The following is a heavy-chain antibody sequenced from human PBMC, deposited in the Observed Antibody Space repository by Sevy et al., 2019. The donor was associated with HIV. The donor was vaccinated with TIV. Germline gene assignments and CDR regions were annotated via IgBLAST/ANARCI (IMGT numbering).Heavy chain of an antibody. D-gene: IGHD2-8*01. Sequence: GGSLSLSCAASGFTFSDYAMHWVRQAPGNGLEWLSYISYDERDIYYLDSVRGRFSVSRDISKRTLFLQMNDLRPEDTAVYYCARRDVNHQYLMDYWGQGILVTVSS. CDR2: ISYDERDI. V-gene: IGHV3-30*03. CDR1: GFTFSDYA. CDR3: ARRDVNHQYLMDY. J-gene: IGHJ4*02.